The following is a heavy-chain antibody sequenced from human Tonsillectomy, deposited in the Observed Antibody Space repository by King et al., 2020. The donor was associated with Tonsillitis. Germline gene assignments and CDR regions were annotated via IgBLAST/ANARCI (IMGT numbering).Heavy chain of an antibody. CDR1: GYSISSGYY. J-gene: IGHJ4*02. Sequence: QLQESGPGLVKPSETLSLTCAVSGYSISSGYYWGWIRQPPGKGLEWIGSIYHSGRTYYNPSLKSRVTISVDTSKNQFSLKLSSVTAADTAGYYCATTVTRGSRFDYWGQGTLVTVSS. CDR2: IYHSGRT. V-gene: IGHV4-38-2*01. D-gene: IGHD4-17*01. CDR3: ATTVTRGSRFDY.